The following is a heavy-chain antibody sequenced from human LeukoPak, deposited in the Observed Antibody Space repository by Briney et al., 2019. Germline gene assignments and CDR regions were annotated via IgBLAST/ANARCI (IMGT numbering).Heavy chain of an antibody. D-gene: IGHD5-12*01. V-gene: IGHV3-73*01. Sequence: PGGSLRLSCTASGFAFSASAIHWVRQASGKGLEWVGRMRIKSKSFATAYAASVKGRVTISRDDSKNTAYLQMDSLRIEDTAVYYCLAKDASGRTIPFDYWGQGTQVTVSS. J-gene: IGHJ4*02. CDR3: LAKDASGRTIPFDY. CDR1: GFAFSASA. CDR2: MRIKSKSFAT.